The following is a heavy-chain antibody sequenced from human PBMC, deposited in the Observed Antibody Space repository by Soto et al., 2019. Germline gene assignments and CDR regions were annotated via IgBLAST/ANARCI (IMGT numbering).Heavy chain of an antibody. D-gene: IGHD6-13*01. J-gene: IGHJ6*03. Sequence: ASVKVSCKASGYTFTGYYMHWVRQAPGQGLEWMGWINPNSGGTNYTQKFQGWVTMTRDTSISTAYMELSRLRSDDTAVYYCARESMLRSSSFLRHYYYYMDVWGKGTTVTVSS. V-gene: IGHV1-2*04. CDR2: INPNSGGT. CDR1: GYTFTGYY. CDR3: ARESMLRSSSFLRHYYYYMDV.